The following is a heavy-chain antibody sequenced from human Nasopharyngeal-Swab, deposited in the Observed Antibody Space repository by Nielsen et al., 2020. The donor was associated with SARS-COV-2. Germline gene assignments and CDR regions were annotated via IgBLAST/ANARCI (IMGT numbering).Heavy chain of an antibody. CDR2: IYPRDSDT. CDR1: GYSFTSYW. CDR3: VRPEGVATSFKYYFQYGMDV. Sequence: KVSCKGSGYSFTSYWIAWVRQMPGKGLEWMRIIYPRDSDTRYSPSFQGQVPISADKSISTAYLQWSSLKASDTAMYYCVRPEGVATSFKYYFQYGMDVWGQGTMVTVPS. D-gene: IGHD5-12*01. J-gene: IGHJ6*02. V-gene: IGHV5-51*01.